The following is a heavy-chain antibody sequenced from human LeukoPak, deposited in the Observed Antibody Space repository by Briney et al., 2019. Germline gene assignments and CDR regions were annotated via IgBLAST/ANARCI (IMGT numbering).Heavy chain of an antibody. J-gene: IGHJ4*02. CDR1: GYTFTSYF. Sequence: ASVKVSCKASGYTFTSYFMHWVRQAPGQGLDWMGIINPSGGSTSYAQKFQGRVTMTRDTSTSTVYMELSSLRSQDTAVYYCARDSADYGDYDYWGQGTLVTVSS. V-gene: IGHV1-46*01. CDR3: ARDSADYGDYDY. CDR2: INPSGGST. D-gene: IGHD4-17*01.